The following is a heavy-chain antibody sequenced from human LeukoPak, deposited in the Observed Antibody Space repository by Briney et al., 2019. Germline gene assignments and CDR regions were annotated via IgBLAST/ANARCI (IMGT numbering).Heavy chain of an antibody. J-gene: IGHJ4*02. CDR1: GGSISSSSYY. CDR2: IYYSGST. Sequence: SETLSLTCTVSGGSISSSSYYWGWIRQPPGKGLEWIGNIYYSGSTYYNPSLKSRVTISVDTSKNQFSLKLSSVTAADTAVYYCARGLGISDWGQGTLVTVSS. D-gene: IGHD1-14*01. V-gene: IGHV4-39*07. CDR3: ARGLGISD.